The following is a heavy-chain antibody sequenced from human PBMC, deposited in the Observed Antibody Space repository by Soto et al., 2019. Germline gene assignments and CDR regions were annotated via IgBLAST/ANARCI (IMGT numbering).Heavy chain of an antibody. CDR3: ARDGALYDSSGYYFLY. D-gene: IGHD3-22*01. CDR2: IIPIFGTA. V-gene: IGHV1-69*13. Sequence: SVTGSCKASGGTFSSYAISWVRQAPGQGLEWMGGIIPIFGTANYAQKFQGRVTITADESTSTGYMELRSLRSDDTAVYYCARDGALYDSSGYYFLYRGQRTRVTVSS. J-gene: IGHJ1*01. CDR1: GGTFSSYA.